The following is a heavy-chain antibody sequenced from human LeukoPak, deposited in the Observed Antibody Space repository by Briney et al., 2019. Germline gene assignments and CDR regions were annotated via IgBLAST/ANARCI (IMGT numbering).Heavy chain of an antibody. CDR3: ARAARLSSYYYYYMDV. CDR1: GGSISSYY. Sequence: SETLSLTCTVSGGSISSYYWSWIRQPAGKGLEWIGRIYTSGSTNYNPSLKRRVTMSVDTSKNQFSLKLSSVTAADTAVYYCARAARLSSYYYYYMDVWGKGTTVTVSS. D-gene: IGHD6-6*01. CDR2: IYTSGST. J-gene: IGHJ6*03. V-gene: IGHV4-4*07.